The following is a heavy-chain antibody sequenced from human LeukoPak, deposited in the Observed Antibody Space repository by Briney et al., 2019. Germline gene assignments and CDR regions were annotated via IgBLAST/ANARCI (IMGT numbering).Heavy chain of an antibody. CDR1: GGSISSYY. D-gene: IGHD6-13*01. J-gene: IGHJ4*02. CDR3: ARGLSDSWSCYFDY. CDR2: IYYSGST. Sequence: SETLSLTCTVSGGSISSYYWSWIRQPPGKGLEWIGYIYYSGSTNYNPSLKSRVTISVDTSKNQFSLKLSSVTAADTAVYYCARGLSDSWSCYFDYWGQGTLVTVSS. V-gene: IGHV4-59*01.